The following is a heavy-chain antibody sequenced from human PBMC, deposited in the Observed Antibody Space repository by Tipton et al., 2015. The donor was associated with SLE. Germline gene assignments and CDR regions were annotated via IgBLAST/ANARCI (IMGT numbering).Heavy chain of an antibody. Sequence: GLVKPSETLSLTCTVSGGSISGSFYYWGWIRQPPGKGLEWIVSVYFTGSTYNNPSLKSRVSVSVDTSKTQFSLKLSSVTAADTAVYYCARQRLQPGGDYFDYWGQGTLVTVSS. V-gene: IGHV4-39*07. D-gene: IGHD4-11*01. CDR1: GGSISGSFYY. CDR2: VYFTGST. CDR3: ARQRLQPGGDYFDY. J-gene: IGHJ4*02.